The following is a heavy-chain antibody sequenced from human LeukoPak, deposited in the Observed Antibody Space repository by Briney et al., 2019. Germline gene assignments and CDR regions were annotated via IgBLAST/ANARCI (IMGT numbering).Heavy chain of an antibody. CDR3: AKLYGDAGPFDY. D-gene: IGHD4-17*01. Sequence: AGGSLRLSCAASGFTFSNYWMHWVRQVPGKGLVWVSRINDDGSATFYADSVKGRFTISRDNAKNSLYLEMNSLRAEDTAVYYCAKLYGDAGPFDYWGQGTLVTVSS. V-gene: IGHV3-74*01. CDR2: INDDGSAT. J-gene: IGHJ4*02. CDR1: GFTFSNYW.